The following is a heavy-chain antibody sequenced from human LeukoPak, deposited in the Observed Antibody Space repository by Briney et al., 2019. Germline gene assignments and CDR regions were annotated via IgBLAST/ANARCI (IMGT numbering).Heavy chain of an antibody. J-gene: IGHJ4*02. CDR3: AGGSGGGRPST. Sequence: GGSLRLSCAASGFTFSSYWMHWVRQVPGKGLVWVSRINSDGSTTSYADYVKGRFTISRDNAKNTLYLQMNSLAVEDTAVYYCAGGSGGGRPSTWGQGTLVTVSS. CDR1: GFTFSSYW. CDR2: INSDGSTT. V-gene: IGHV3-74*01. D-gene: IGHD2-15*01.